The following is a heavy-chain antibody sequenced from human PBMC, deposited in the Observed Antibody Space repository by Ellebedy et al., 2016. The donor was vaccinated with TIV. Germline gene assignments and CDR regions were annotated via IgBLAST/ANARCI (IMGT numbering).Heavy chain of an antibody. J-gene: IGHJ5*02. Sequence: ASVKVSCXASGYTFTGYYMHWVRQAPGQGLEWMGWINPNSGGTNYAQKFQGRVTMTRDASISTAYMELSRLRSDDTAVYYCARGDYDYVWGSYQYNWFDPWGQGTLVTVSS. D-gene: IGHD3-16*02. CDR1: GYTFTGYY. CDR3: ARGDYDYVWGSYQYNWFDP. V-gene: IGHV1-2*02. CDR2: INPNSGGT.